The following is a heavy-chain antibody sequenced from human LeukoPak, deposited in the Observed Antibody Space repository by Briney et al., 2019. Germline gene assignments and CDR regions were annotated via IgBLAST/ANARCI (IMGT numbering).Heavy chain of an antibody. V-gene: IGHV3-7*01. J-gene: IGHJ4*02. D-gene: IGHD5-12*01. CDR2: IKQDGSEK. Sequence: GGSLRLSCAASGFTLSSYWMSWVRQAPGKGLEWVANIKQDGSEKYYVDSVKGRFTISRDNAKNSLYLQMNSLRAEDTAVYFCARDHSDYVRVGLDYWGQGTLVTVSS. CDR1: GFTLSSYW. CDR3: ARDHSDYVRVGLDY.